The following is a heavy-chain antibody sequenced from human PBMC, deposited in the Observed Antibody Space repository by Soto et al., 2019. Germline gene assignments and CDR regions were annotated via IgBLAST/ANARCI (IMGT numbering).Heavy chain of an antibody. Sequence: GGSLRLSCAASGFPFDAYIMNWVRRPPGKGLEWVASINPRGLTTYYADSVRGRFTISRDDNRESLSLQINNVRPEDTAVYYCATWYRNYYYGLDVWGQGTTVTVSS. CDR1: GFPFDAYI. CDR2: INPRGLTT. CDR3: ATWYRNYYYGLDV. D-gene: IGHD6-13*01. V-gene: IGHV3-48*01. J-gene: IGHJ6*02.